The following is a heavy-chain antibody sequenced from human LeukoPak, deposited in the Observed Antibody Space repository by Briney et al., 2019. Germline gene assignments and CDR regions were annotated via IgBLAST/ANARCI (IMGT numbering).Heavy chain of an antibody. CDR3: ARDHRDRSSTSCYPEVWFDP. V-gene: IGHV1-2*04. CDR1: GYTFTGYY. D-gene: IGHD2-2*01. CDR2: INPNSGGT. J-gene: IGHJ5*02. Sequence: ASVKVSCTASGYTFTGYYMHWVRQAPGQGLEWMGWINPNSGGTNYAQKFQGWVTMTRDTSISTAYMELSRLRSDDTAVYYCARDHRDRSSTSCYPEVWFDPWGQGTLVTVSS.